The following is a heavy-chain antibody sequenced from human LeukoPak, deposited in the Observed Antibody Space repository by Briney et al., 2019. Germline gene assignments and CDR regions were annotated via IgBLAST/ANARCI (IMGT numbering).Heavy chain of an antibody. CDR3: ARDGPIVVVPAARDMDV. V-gene: IGHV3-21*01. D-gene: IGHD2-2*01. J-gene: IGHJ6*03. Sequence: GGSLSLSCAASGFTFSSYGMNWVGRAPGRGLEGVSSISSSSSYIYYADSVKGRFTISRDNAKNSLYLQMNSLRAEDTAVYYCARDGPIVVVPAARDMDVWGKGTTVTVSS. CDR1: GFTFSSYG. CDR2: ISSSSSYI.